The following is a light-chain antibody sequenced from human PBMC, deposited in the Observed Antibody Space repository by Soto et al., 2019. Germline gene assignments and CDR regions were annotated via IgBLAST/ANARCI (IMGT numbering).Light chain of an antibody. CDR2: WAS. J-gene: IGKJ4*01. CDR1: QSVLYTSNNKNH. CDR3: QQYYSIPLT. V-gene: IGKV4-1*01. Sequence: DLVMTQSPDSLAVSLGERATINCKSSQSVLYTSNNKNHLAWYQQKPGQPPKLLIYWASTRESGVPDRFSGSGSGTDFTLTISSLQAEDVAVYYCQQYYSIPLTFGGGTKVEIK.